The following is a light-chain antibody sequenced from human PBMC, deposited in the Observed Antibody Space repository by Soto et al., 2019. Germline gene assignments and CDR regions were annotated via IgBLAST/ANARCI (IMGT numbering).Light chain of an antibody. Sequence: DIVLTQSPATLSLSPGERATLSCRASQSVSSYLAWYQQKPGQAPRLLIYDASNRATGIPARFSGSGSGTDFALTISCLEPEDCAVYYCQQRSNWPTFGQGTRLEIK. CDR1: QSVSSY. CDR3: QQRSNWPT. V-gene: IGKV3-11*01. J-gene: IGKJ5*01. CDR2: DAS.